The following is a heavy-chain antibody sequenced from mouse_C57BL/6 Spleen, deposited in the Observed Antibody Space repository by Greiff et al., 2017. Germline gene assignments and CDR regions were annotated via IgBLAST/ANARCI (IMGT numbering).Heavy chain of an antibody. J-gene: IGHJ2*01. CDR2: IDPSDSDT. CDR1: GYTFTSYW. V-gene: IGHV1-50*01. CDR3: ARFDD. Sequence: QVQLQQPGAELVKPGASVKLSCKASGYTFTSYWMQWVKQRPGQGLEWIGEIDPSDSDTNYNQKFKGKATLTVDTSSSTAYMQLSSRTAEDSAVYYCARFDDGGQGTARTVSS.